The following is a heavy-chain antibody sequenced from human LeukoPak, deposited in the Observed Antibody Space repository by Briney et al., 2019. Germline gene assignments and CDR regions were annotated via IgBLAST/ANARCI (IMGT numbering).Heavy chain of an antibody. CDR3: AKDRGIHYYYYYMDV. V-gene: IGHV3-23*01. Sequence: GETLRLSCAASGFTFSSYGMSWVRQAPGKGLEWVSVISGSGGSTYYADSVKGRFTISRDNSKNTLYLQMNSLRAEDTAVYYCAKDRGIHYYYYYMDVWGKGTTVTISS. CDR1: GFTFSSYG. J-gene: IGHJ6*03. CDR2: ISGSGGST.